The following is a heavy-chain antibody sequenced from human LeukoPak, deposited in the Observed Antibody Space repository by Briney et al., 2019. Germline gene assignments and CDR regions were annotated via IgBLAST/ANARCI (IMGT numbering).Heavy chain of an antibody. CDR2: INPSGGST. Sequence: ASVKVSCKASGYTFTSYYMHWVRQAPGQGLEWMGIINPSGGSTSYAQKFQGRVTMTRDTSTSTVYMELSSLRSEDTAVYYCAREAPRLEWLSNPDYYYYYGMDVWGQGTTVTVSS. V-gene: IGHV1-46*01. CDR3: AREAPRLEWLSNPDYYYYYGMDV. J-gene: IGHJ6*02. CDR1: GYTFTSYY. D-gene: IGHD3-3*01.